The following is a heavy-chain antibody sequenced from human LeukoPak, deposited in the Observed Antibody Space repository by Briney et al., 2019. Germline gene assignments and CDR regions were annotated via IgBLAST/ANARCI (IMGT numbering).Heavy chain of an antibody. J-gene: IGHJ4*02. CDR1: GGSISSYY. CDR2: IYYSGST. V-gene: IGHV4-59*08. CDR3: ARLPRHDYGGYAVWDFDY. D-gene: IGHD4-17*01. Sequence: KPSETLSLTCTVSGGSISSYYWSWIRQPPGKGLEWIGYIYYSGSTNYNPSLKSRVTISVDTSENQFSLKLSSVTAADTAVYYCARLPRHDYGGYAVWDFDYWGQGTLVTVSS.